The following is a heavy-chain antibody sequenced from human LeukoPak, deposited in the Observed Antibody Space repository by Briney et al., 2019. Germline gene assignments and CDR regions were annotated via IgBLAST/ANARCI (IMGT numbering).Heavy chain of an antibody. CDR3: AKSSQGPISSYCDY. V-gene: IGHV3-23*01. D-gene: IGHD2-2*01. CDR1: GFTFSSYA. Sequence: TGGSLRLSCAASGFTFSSYAMNWVRQAPGKGLEWVSVISGGATTTYYADSLKGRFTISRDNSQNTLSLQMDSLRAEDTAVYYCAKSSQGPISSYCDYWGQGTLVTVSS. CDR2: ISGGATTT. J-gene: IGHJ4*02.